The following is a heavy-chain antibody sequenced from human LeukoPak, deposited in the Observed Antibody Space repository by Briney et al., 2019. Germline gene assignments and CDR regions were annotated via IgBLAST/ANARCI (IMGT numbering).Heavy chain of an antibody. D-gene: IGHD3-3*01. CDR3: ARGVPYDFWSGYLYCYMDV. V-gene: IGHV1-8*01. Sequence: ASVKVSCKASGYTFTSYDINWVRQATGQGLGWMGWMNPNSGNTGYAQKFQGRVTMTRNTSISTAYMELSSLRSEDTAVYYCARGVPYDFWSGYLYCYMDVWGKGTTVTVSS. J-gene: IGHJ6*03. CDR2: MNPNSGNT. CDR1: GYTFTSYD.